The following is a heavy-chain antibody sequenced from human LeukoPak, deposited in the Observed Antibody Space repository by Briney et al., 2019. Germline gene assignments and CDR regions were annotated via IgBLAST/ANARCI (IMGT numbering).Heavy chain of an antibody. J-gene: IGHJ3*02. Sequence: SSETLSLTCTVSRGSTSTYYWSWIRQPAGKGLEWIGRIYPSGNTNFNPSLMSRVTMSIDTSKNQFSLKLSSVTAADTAVHYCVRVHVNSGYYFGDAFDIWGQGTMVTVSS. V-gene: IGHV4-4*07. CDR3: VRVHVNSGYYFGDAFDI. CDR2: IYPSGNT. D-gene: IGHD3-22*01. CDR1: RGSTSTYY.